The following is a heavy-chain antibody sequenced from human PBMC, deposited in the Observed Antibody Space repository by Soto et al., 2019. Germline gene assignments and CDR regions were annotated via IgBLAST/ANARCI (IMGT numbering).Heavy chain of an antibody. J-gene: IGHJ4*02. V-gene: IGHV4-59*01. CDR2: IYYSGST. Sequence: PSETLSLTCTVSGGSISSYYWSWIRQPPGKGLEWIGYIYYSGSTNYNPSLKSRVTITADKSTSTAYMELSSLRSEDTAVYYCARMYYYDSSGYYSFDYWGQGTLVTVSS. D-gene: IGHD3-22*01. CDR3: ARMYYYDSSGYYSFDY. CDR1: GGSISSYY.